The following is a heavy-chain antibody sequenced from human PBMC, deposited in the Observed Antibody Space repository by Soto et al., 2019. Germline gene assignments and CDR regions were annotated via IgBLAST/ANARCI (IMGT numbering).Heavy chain of an antibody. CDR2: VAWNGNVI. V-gene: IGHV3-9*01. CDR1: GFTFDAYA. D-gene: IGHD1-26*01. CDR3: AKGGPDAFCASGRFYFDY. Sequence: EVQMVESGGGFIQPGGSLGLSCAASGFTFDAYAMHWGRRVPGRGLEWGSSVAWNGNVIGYADSVKGRFTVSRDNAKNSLYVQMKDRRPEDAALYDCAKGGPDAFCASGRFYFDYWGQGIQGTVTS. J-gene: IGHJ4*02.